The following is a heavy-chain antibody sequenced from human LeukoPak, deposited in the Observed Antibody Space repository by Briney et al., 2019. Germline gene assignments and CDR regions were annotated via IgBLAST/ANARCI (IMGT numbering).Heavy chain of an antibody. CDR1: GLRFSDYY. CDR3: AREGPSSSWPSFFDY. J-gene: IGHJ4*02. D-gene: IGHD6-13*01. CDR2: ISSGGDIM. Sequence: GGSLRLSCAASGLRFSDYYVSWIRQAPGKGLQWVSYISSGGDIMHYADSVKGRFTGSRDNAKNSGYLEMNSLGAEDTAVYYCAREGPSSSWPSFFDYWGQGTLVTVSS. V-gene: IGHV3-11*04.